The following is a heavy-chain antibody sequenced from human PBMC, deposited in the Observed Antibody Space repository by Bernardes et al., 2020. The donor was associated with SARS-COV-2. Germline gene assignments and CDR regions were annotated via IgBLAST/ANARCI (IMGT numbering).Heavy chain of an antibody. J-gene: IGHJ4*02. CDR2: ISYDGSNK. CDR3: AKDSGSYYLEGLFDY. CDR1: GFTFSSYC. D-gene: IGHD1-26*01. Sequence: GGSLRLSCAASGFTFSSYCMHWVRQAPGKGLEWVAGISYDGSNKYYADSVKGRFTISRDNSKNTLYLQMNSLRAEDTAVYYCAKDSGSYYLEGLFDYWGQGTLVTVSS. V-gene: IGHV3-30*18.